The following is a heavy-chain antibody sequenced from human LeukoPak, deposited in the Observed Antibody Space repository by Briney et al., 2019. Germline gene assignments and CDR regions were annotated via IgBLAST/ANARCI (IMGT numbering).Heavy chain of an antibody. CDR2: ISWDGGST. D-gene: IGHD5-18*01. CDR3: AKGLHRYGYPYFDY. J-gene: IGHJ4*02. V-gene: IGHV3-43*01. CDR1: GFTFDDYT. Sequence: PGGSLRLSCAASGFTFDDYTMHWVRQAPVKVLEWVSLISWDGGSTYYADSVKGRFTISRDNSKNSLYLQMNSLRTEDTALYYCAKGLHRYGYPYFDYWGQGTLVTVSS.